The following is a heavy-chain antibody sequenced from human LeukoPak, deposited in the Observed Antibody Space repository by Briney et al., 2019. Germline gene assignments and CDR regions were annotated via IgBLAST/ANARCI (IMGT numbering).Heavy chain of an antibody. Sequence: SETLSLTCTVSGGSISSYYWSWIRQPPGKGLEWIGYIYYSGSTNYNPSLKSRVTISVDTSKNQFSLKLSSVTAADTAVYYCARLGGYDLPDHWGQGTLVTVSS. CDR3: ARLGGYDLPDH. D-gene: IGHD5-12*01. CDR1: GGSISSYY. CDR2: IYYSGST. J-gene: IGHJ4*02. V-gene: IGHV4-59*08.